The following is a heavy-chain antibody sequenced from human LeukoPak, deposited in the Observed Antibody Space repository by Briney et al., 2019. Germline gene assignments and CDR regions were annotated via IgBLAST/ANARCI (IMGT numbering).Heavy chain of an antibody. J-gene: IGHJ4*02. D-gene: IGHD6-6*01. Sequence: PGGSLRLSCAASGFTFGASAVHWVRQASGKGLEWIGRIRSKANNYATAYAGSLKGRFTVSRDDSKNTAYLQMNSLKTEDSAVYFCARDSSSEGPLDYWGQGTLVAVSS. CDR2: IRSKANNYAT. CDR3: ARDSSSEGPLDY. V-gene: IGHV3-73*01. CDR1: GFTFGASA.